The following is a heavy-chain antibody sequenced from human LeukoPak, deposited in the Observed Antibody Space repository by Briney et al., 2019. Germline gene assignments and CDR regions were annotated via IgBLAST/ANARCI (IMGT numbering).Heavy chain of an antibody. CDR3: AKVETSGGANCYALDY. J-gene: IGHJ4*02. V-gene: IGHV3-7*03. CDR1: GFTFSTYW. Sequence: GGSLRLSCAASGFTFSTYWMSWVRQTPEKGLEFVANIKQDGSVKNYMDSLKGRSTISRDNARESLYLEINSLSAEDTAVYYCAKVETSGGANCYALDYWGQGTLVTVSS. D-gene: IGHD2-2*01. CDR2: IKQDGSVK.